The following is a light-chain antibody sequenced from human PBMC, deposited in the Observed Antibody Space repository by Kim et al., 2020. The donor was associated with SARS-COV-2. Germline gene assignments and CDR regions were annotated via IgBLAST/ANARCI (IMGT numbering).Light chain of an antibody. Sequence: EIVLTQSPGTLSLSPGERATLSCRASQSVTSSYLAWYQQKPGRAPRLIISGASSRATGIPDRFSGSGSGTDFTLTISRLQPEDFAVYYCQQFGSSPCTFGLGTKVEIK. CDR3: QQFGSSPCT. CDR1: QSVTSSY. V-gene: IGKV3-20*01. J-gene: IGKJ1*01. CDR2: GAS.